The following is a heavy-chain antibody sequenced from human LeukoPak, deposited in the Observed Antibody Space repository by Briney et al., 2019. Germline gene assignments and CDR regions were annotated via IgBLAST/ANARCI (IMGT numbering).Heavy chain of an antibody. CDR1: SGSISTSNYY. V-gene: IGHV4-39*07. CDR2: IFYSGST. CDR3: AREAFVAFDI. Sequence: SETLSLTCTVSSGSISTSNYYWGWVRQPPGKALEWIGNIFYSGSTYYSPSLKSRVTISLDTSRNQFSLKLNSVTAADTAVYYCAREAFVAFDIWGQGTMVTVSS. J-gene: IGHJ3*02. D-gene: IGHD3-10*01.